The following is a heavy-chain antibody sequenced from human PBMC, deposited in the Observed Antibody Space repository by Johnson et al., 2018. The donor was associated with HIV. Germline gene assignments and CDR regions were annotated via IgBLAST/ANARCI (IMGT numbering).Heavy chain of an antibody. D-gene: IGHD1-7*01. J-gene: IGHJ3*02. CDR3: AKEMTVGTTTAFDI. CDR2: ISWNSGNI. CDR1: GFTFDDFA. V-gene: IGHV3-9*01. Sequence: VQLVESGGGVVQPGRSLRLSCAASGFTFDDFAMHWVRQAPGKGLEWVSGISWNSGNIGYADSVKGRFTISRDNAKNSLYLQMNSLRAEDTALYYCAKEMTVGTTTAFDIWGQGTMVTVSS.